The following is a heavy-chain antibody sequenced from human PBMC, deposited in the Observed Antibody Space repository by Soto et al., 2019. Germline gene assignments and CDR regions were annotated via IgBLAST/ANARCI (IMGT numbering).Heavy chain of an antibody. V-gene: IGHV4-34*01. J-gene: IGHJ6*02. CDR2: INHSGST. Sequence: SETLSLTCAVYGGSFSGYYWSWIRQPPGKGLEWFGEINHSGSTNYNPPLKSRVTISVDTSKNQFSLKLSSVTAADTAVYYCARGSIGITMVRGVINNYYYYYGMDVWGQGTTVT. D-gene: IGHD3-10*01. CDR3: ARGSIGITMVRGVINNYYYYYGMDV. CDR1: GGSFSGYY.